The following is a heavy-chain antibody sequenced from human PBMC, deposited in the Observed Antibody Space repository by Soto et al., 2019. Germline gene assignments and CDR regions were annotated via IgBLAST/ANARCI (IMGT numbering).Heavy chain of an antibody. CDR3: ARDFSPGVVGATTGFDY. V-gene: IGHV1-18*01. J-gene: IGHJ4*02. Sequence: ASVKVSCKASGYTFTSYGISWVRQAPGQRLEWMGWISAYNGNTNYAQKLQGRVTMTTDTSTSTAYMELRSLRSDDTAVYYCARDFSPGVVGATTGFDYWGQGTLVTVSS. CDR1: GYTFTSYG. D-gene: IGHD1-26*01. CDR2: ISAYNGNT.